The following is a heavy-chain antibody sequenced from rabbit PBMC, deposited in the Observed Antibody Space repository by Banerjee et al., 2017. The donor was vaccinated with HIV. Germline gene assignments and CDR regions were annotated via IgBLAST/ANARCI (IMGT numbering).Heavy chain of an antibody. J-gene: IGHJ4*01. V-gene: IGHV1S45*01. CDR3: ARASNGYYQSFDL. D-gene: IGHD1-1*01. CDR1: GFTLSSNYY. Sequence: QEQLEESGGGLVKPGASLTLTCTASGFTLSSNYYMCWVRQAPGKGLEWIACIYAGSSGSTYYASWAKGRFTISKTSSTTVTLQMTSLTAADTATYFCARASNGYYQSFDLWGPGTLVTVS. CDR2: IYAGSSGST.